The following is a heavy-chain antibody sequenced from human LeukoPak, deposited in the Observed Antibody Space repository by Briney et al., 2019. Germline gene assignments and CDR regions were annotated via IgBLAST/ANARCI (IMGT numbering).Heavy chain of an antibody. CDR3: AKDSLTYYYYYMDV. CDR2: ISGSGGST. Sequence: ASVKVSCKASGGTFSSYAISWVRQAPGKGLEWVSAISGSGGSTYYADSVKGRFTISRDNSKNTLYLQMNSLRAEDTAVYYCAKDSLTYYYYYMDVWGKGTTVTVSS. V-gene: IGHV3-23*01. CDR1: GGTFSSYA. J-gene: IGHJ6*03.